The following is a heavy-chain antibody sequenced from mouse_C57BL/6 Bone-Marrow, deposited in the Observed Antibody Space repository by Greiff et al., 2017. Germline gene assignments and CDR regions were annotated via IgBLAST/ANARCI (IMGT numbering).Heavy chain of an antibody. J-gene: IGHJ4*01. CDR2: INSDGGST. CDR1: EYEFPSHD. Sequence: VQLKESGGGLVQPGESLKLSCESNEYEFPSHDMSWVRTTPEKRLELVAAINSDGGSTYYPDTMERRFIIARDNTKKTLYLQMSSLRSEDTALYYCARHATGTDYYAMDYWGQGTSVTVSS. CDR3: ARHATGTDYYAMDY. D-gene: IGHD4-1*02. V-gene: IGHV5-2*01.